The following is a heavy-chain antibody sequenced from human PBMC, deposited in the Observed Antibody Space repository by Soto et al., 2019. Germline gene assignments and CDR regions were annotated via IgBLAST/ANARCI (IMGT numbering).Heavy chain of an antibody. CDR3: ARESSYYYDSSGSPYYFDY. V-gene: IGHV3-33*01. D-gene: IGHD3-22*01. CDR1: GFTFSSYG. Sequence: PGGSLRLSCAASGFTFSSYGMHWVSRAPGKGLEWVAVIWYDGSNKYYADSVKGRFTISRDNSKNTLYLQMNSLRAEDTAVYYCARESSYYYDSSGSPYYFDYWGQGTLVTVSS. J-gene: IGHJ4*02. CDR2: IWYDGSNK.